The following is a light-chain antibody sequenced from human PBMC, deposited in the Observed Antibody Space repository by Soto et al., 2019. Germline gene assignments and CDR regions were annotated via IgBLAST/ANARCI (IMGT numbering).Light chain of an antibody. Sequence: QSVLTQPPSLSGAPGQRVTISCTGNSSNIGAGYDVHWYQQIPGTAPKLLIFGNTNRPSGVPDRFSGSKSGTSASLAITGLQAEDEADYYCQSYDSSLSHHVVFGGGTQLTVL. V-gene: IGLV1-40*01. J-gene: IGLJ2*01. CDR3: QSYDSSLSHHVV. CDR2: GNT. CDR1: SSNIGAGYD.